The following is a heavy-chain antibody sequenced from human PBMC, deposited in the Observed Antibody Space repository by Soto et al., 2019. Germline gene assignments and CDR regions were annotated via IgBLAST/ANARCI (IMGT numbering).Heavy chain of an antibody. D-gene: IGHD1-26*01. J-gene: IGHJ4*02. CDR2: IIPILGIA. V-gene: IGHV1-69*02. Sequence: QVQLVQSGAEVKKPGSSVKVSCKASGGTFSSYTISWVRQAPGQGLEWMGRIIPILGIANYAQKFQGRVTITADKSTSTAYMELSSLRSEDTAVYYCASLLGAKDGGSQSWGQGNLVTVSS. CDR3: ASLLGAKDGGSQS. CDR1: GGTFSSYT.